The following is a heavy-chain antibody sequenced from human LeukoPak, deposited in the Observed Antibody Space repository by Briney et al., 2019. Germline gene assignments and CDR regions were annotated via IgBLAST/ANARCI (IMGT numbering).Heavy chain of an antibody. D-gene: IGHD5-24*01. CDR2: IHHSGST. CDR3: ARARRDGYNFDY. J-gene: IGHJ4*02. Sequence: QTLSLTCTVSGGSLSSGGYYWSWIRQPPGKGLEWIGYIHHSGSTNYNPSLKSRVTMSVDTSKNQFSLKLSSVTAADTAVYYCARARRDGYNFDYWGQGTLVTVSS. V-gene: IGHV4-30-2*01. CDR1: GGSLSSGGYY.